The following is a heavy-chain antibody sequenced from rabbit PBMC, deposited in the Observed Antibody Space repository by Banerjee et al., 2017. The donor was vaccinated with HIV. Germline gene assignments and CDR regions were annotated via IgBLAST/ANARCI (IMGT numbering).Heavy chain of an antibody. Sequence: QQQLVESGGGLVQPGGSLKLSCKASGFDFSSYGVSWVRQAPGKGLEWIAYIDPLFGTTYYANWVNGRFTISSDNAQNTVDLQMNSLTPADTATYFCARNANGGWDLWGPGTLVTDS. CDR3: ARNANGGWDL. D-gene: IGHD4-1*01. J-gene: IGHJ4*01. V-gene: IGHV1S47*01. CDR1: GFDFSSYG. CDR2: IDPLFGTT.